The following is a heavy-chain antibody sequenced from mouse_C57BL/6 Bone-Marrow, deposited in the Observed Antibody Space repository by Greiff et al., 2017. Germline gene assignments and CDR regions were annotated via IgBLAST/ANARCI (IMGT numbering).Heavy chain of an antibody. D-gene: IGHD2-1*01. V-gene: IGHV1-47*01. CDR1: GYTFTTYP. CDR3: ARGGNYGGYYFDY. CDR2: FHPYNDDT. J-gene: IGHJ2*01. Sequence: QVQLQQSGAELVKPGASVKMSCKASGYTFTTYPLAWMKQNHGKSLEWIGNFHPYNDDTKYNEKFKGKATLTVEKSSSTVYLELSRLTSDDSSVYDCARGGNYGGYYFDYWGQGTTLTVSS.